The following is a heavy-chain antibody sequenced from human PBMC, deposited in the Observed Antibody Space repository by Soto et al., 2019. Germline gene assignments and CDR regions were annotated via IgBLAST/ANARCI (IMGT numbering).Heavy chain of an antibody. J-gene: IGHJ4*02. CDR3: ARDDGYGSGVGVVGGPY. V-gene: IGHV3-30-3*01. CDR1: GFSFSGHA. Sequence: QVQLVESGGGVVQPGRSLRLSCAASGFSFSGHAMHWVRQAPGKGLDWVAVTSYDGNRNYYADSVKGRFTISRDNSKNTVYLQMDSLRAEDTAIYYCARDDGYGSGVGVVGGPYWGQGTLVTVSS. CDR2: TSYDGNRN. D-gene: IGHD1-26*01.